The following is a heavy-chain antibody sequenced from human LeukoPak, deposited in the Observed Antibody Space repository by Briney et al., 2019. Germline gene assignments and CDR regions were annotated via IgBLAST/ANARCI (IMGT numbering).Heavy chain of an antibody. Sequence: ASVKVSCKASGYTFTSYDINWVRQATGQGLEWMGWMNPNSGNTGYAQKFQGRVTMTRNTSISTAYMELSSLRSEDTAVYYCVKDSSGWEPRHFDYWGQGTLVTVSS. CDR3: VKDSSGWEPRHFDY. J-gene: IGHJ4*02. CDR2: MNPNSGNT. CDR1: GYTFTSYD. V-gene: IGHV1-8*01. D-gene: IGHD6-19*01.